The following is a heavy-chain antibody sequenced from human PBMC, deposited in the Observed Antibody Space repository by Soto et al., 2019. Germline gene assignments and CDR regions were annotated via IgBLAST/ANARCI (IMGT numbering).Heavy chain of an antibody. CDR2: IFINGNT. V-gene: IGHV4-4*07. CDR3: ARSGGSYNFDS. CDR1: SGSVSTYY. D-gene: IGHD1-26*01. Sequence: SETLSLTCTVSSGSVSTYYWRWIRHPAGKGLEWIGRIFINGNTNYNPSLRSRVTMSVDTSKGQFSLNLTSVTAADTAVYFCARSGGSYNFDSWGQGILVTVSS. J-gene: IGHJ4*02.